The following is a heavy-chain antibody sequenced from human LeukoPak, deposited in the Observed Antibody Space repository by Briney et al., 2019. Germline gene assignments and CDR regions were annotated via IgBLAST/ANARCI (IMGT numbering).Heavy chain of an antibody. V-gene: IGHV3-7*03. CDR1: GFTFSRHS. CDR3: ARVLRYCSGGNCYSGGLGYMDV. D-gene: IGHD2-15*01. J-gene: IGHJ6*03. CDR2: IKEDGTEK. Sequence: GGSLRLSCEVSGFTFSRHSMSWVRQAPGKGLEWVAKIKEDGTEKYYVGSVEGRFTISRDNAKNSLFLQMNSLRAEDTAVYYCARVLRYCSGGNCYSGGLGYMDVWGKGTTVTISS.